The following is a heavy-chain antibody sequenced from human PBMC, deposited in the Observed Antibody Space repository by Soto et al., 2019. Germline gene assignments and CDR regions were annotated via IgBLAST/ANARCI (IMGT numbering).Heavy chain of an antibody. J-gene: IGHJ6*02. CDR3: ARGRHILLWFGEPRGMDV. Sequence: SETLSLTCAVYGVSFSGYYWSWIRQPPGKGLEWIGEINHSGSTNYNPSLKSRVTISVDTSKNQFSLKLSSVTAADTAVYYCARGRHILLWFGEPRGMDVWGQGTTVT. CDR2: INHSGST. V-gene: IGHV4-34*01. CDR1: GVSFSGYY. D-gene: IGHD3-10*01.